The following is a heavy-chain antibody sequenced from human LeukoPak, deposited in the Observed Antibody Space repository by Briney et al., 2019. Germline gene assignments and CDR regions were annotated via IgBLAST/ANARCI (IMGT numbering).Heavy chain of an antibody. CDR1: SGSISSYY. V-gene: IGHV4-59*01. CDR2: ISYSGST. CDR3: AKRLAEAGRGHAFDI. Sequence: SETLSLTCTVSSGSISSYYWSWIRQPPGKGLEWIGYISYSGSTSYNPSFKSRVTISLDTSKSQFSLRLSSVTAADTAVYYCAKRLAEAGRGHAFDIWGQGTMVTVSS. J-gene: IGHJ3*02. D-gene: IGHD6-13*01.